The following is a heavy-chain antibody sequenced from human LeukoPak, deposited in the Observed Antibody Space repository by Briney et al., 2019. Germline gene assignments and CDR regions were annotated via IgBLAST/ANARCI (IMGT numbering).Heavy chain of an antibody. D-gene: IGHD2-2*02. CDR3: ARNHCSSTSCYNYYYMDV. V-gene: IGHV1-2*02. J-gene: IGHJ6*03. CDR2: INPNGGGT. Sequence: ASVKVSCKASGYTFTGYYMHWVRQAPGQGLEWMGWINPNGGGTNYAQKFQGRVTMTRDTSISTAYMELSRLRSDDTAVYYCARNHCSSTSCYNYYYMDVWGKGTTVTVSS. CDR1: GYTFTGYY.